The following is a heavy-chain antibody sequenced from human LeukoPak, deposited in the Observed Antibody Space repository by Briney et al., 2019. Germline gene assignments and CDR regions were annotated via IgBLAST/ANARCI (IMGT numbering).Heavy chain of an antibody. CDR3: AKRLSRYSYGFLPDY. Sequence: GGSLRLSCAASGFTFSSYWMHWVRQAPGKGLEWVAVISYDGSNKYYADSVKGRFTISRDNSKNTLYLQMNSLRAEDTAVYYCAKRLSRYSYGFLPDYWGQGTLVTVSS. V-gene: IGHV3-30*18. CDR1: GFTFSSYW. D-gene: IGHD5-18*01. J-gene: IGHJ4*02. CDR2: ISYDGSNK.